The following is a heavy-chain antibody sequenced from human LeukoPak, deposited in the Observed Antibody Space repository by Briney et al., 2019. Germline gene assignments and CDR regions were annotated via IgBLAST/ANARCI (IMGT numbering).Heavy chain of an antibody. CDR3: ARGLGYCSSTICQKRFDP. Sequence: ASVKVSCKASGYTFTSSDINWVRQAPGQGLEWMGWMNANTGNTGYAQKFQGRVTMTGDTSISTAYMELSSLRSEDTAVYYCARGLGYCSSTICQKRFDPWGQGTLVTVSS. CDR2: MNANTGNT. D-gene: IGHD2-2*01. V-gene: IGHV1-8*01. CDR1: GYTFTSSD. J-gene: IGHJ5*02.